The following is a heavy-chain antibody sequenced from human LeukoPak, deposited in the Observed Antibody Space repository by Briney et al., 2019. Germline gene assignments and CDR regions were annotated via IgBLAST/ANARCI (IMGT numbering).Heavy chain of an antibody. CDR1: GGSISSGGYY. J-gene: IGHJ4*02. CDR2: IYHSGST. Sequence: SEALSLTCTVSGGSISSGGYYWSWIRQPPGKGLEWIGYIYHSGSTYYNPSLKSRVTISVDRSKNQFSLKLSSVTAADTAVYYCARARYYGSGSLDYWGQETLVTVSS. D-gene: IGHD3-10*01. V-gene: IGHV4-30-2*01. CDR3: ARARYYGSGSLDY.